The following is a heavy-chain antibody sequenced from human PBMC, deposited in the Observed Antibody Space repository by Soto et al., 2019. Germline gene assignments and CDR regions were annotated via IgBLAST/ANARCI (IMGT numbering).Heavy chain of an antibody. CDR3: ASEVSSTDGMDV. V-gene: IGHV4-39*01. CDR1: GGSISSGDYY. Sequence: SETLSLTCTVSGGSISSGDYYWSWIRQPPGRGLEWIGSIYYTGNTFYSPSFRSRLTISVDTSKSQFSLKLRSVTAADTATYYCASEVSSTDGMDVWGQGTTVTV. J-gene: IGHJ6*02. D-gene: IGHD2-15*01. CDR2: IYYTGNT.